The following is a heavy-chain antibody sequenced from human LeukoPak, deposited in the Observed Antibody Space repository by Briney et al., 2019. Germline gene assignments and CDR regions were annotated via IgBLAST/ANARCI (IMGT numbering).Heavy chain of an antibody. V-gene: IGHV1-24*01. J-gene: IGHJ4*02. CDR1: GYTLTELS. D-gene: IGHD3-22*01. CDR2: FDPEDGET. CDR3: VTFTYDSSGYSFEVADY. Sequence: ASGKVSCKVSGYTLTELSMHWVRHATGKGLEWMGGFDPEDGETIYAQKFQGRVTMTEDTSTDTAYMELSSLRSEDTAVYYCVTFTYDSSGYSFEVADYWGQGTLVTVSS.